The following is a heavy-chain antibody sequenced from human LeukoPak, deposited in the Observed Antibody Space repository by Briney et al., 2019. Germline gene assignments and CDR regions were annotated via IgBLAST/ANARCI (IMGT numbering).Heavy chain of an antibody. V-gene: IGHV3-33*01. Sequence: PGGSLRLSCAASGFTFSSYGMHWVRQAPGKGLEWVAVTWYDGSNKYYADSVKGRFTISRDNSKNTLYLQMDSLRAEDTAVYYCARDRLRGWFDPWGQGTLVTVSS. J-gene: IGHJ5*02. CDR2: TWYDGSNK. D-gene: IGHD4-17*01. CDR3: ARDRLRGWFDP. CDR1: GFTFSSYG.